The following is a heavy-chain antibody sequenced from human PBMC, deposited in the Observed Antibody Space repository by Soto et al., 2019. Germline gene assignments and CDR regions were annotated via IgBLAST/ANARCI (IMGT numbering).Heavy chain of an antibody. CDR3: AREGVAAPYYYYGMDV. D-gene: IGHD2-15*01. CDR2: ISYTGST. CDR1: GDSIRSYY. Sequence: TVSGDSIRSYYWSWIRQPPGKGLEWIGYISYTGSTHYNPSLKSRVTISADTSKNQFSLKLSSVTTADTALYYCAREGVAAPYYYYGMDVWGQGSTVTVSS. V-gene: IGHV4-59*01. J-gene: IGHJ6*02.